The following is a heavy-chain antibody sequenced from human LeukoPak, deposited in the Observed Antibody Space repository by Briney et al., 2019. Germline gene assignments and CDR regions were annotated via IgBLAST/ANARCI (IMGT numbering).Heavy chain of an antibody. CDR2: IYYSGST. Sequence: SETLSLTCTVPGGSISSYYWSWIRQPPGKGLEWIGYIYYSGSTNYNPSLKSRVTISVDTSKNQFSLKLSSVTAADTAVYYCARSSIAARSNWFDPWGQGTLVTVSS. J-gene: IGHJ5*02. D-gene: IGHD6-6*01. CDR1: GGSISSYY. CDR3: ARSSIAARSNWFDP. V-gene: IGHV4-59*01.